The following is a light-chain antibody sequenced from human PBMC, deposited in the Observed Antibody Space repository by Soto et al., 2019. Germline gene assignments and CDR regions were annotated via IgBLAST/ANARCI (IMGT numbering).Light chain of an antibody. Sequence: EIVLTQSPGTLSLSPGERATLSCRASQSVSSSYLAWYQQKPGQAPRLLIYGASSRATGIPDRFSGSGSGTDFTLTISILEPEDFAVYYCQQYGSSPPWTFGQGTKVEI. CDR3: QQYGSSPPWT. J-gene: IGKJ1*01. CDR1: QSVSSSY. CDR2: GAS. V-gene: IGKV3-20*01.